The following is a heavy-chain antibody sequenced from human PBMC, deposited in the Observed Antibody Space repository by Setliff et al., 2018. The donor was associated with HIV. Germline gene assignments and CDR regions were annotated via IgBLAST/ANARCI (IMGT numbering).Heavy chain of an antibody. Sequence: PSETLSLTCTLSGGSITNLDYFWSWVRLPPGKGLEWIGSVYSTGSTYQNPSLKDRITLSVEPSKNQVSLQVSSVTAADTAVYYCASGRYLINYYYSAMDDWGPGTTVTVSS. V-gene: IGHV4-30-4*01. CDR2: VYSTGST. D-gene: IGHD2-2*01. J-gene: IGHJ6*02. CDR1: GGSITNLDYF. CDR3: ASGRYLINYYYSAMDD.